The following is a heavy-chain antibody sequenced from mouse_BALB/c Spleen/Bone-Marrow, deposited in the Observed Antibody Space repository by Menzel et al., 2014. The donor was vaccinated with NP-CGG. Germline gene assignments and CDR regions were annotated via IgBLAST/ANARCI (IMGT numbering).Heavy chain of an antibody. CDR1: GYTFTSYT. Sequence: VQLQQSGAELARPGASVKMSCKASGYTFTSYTMHWIKQRPGQGLEWIGYIDPSSGYSNYNQKFKDKATLTADISSSTAYMQLSSLTSEDSAVYYCARSHYGYYYYAMDYWGQGTSVTVSS. V-gene: IGHV1-4*01. J-gene: IGHJ4*01. D-gene: IGHD2-1*01. CDR3: ARSHYGYYYYAMDY. CDR2: IDPSSGYS.